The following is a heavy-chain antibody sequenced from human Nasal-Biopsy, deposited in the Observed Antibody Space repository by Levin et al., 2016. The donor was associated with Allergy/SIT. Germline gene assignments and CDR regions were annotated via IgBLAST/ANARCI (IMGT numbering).Heavy chain of an antibody. J-gene: IGHJ4*02. Sequence: SVKVSCKASGYTFGNYGISWVRQAPGQGLEWMGRIIPILGITNYAQKFQGRVTITADKSTRTAYMEVSSLRSEDTAVYYCARENTAYCAGDCYADYWGQGTLVTVSS. CDR1: GYTFGNYG. V-gene: IGHV1-69*04. CDR3: ARENTAYCAGDCYADY. D-gene: IGHD2-21*01. CDR2: IIPILGIT.